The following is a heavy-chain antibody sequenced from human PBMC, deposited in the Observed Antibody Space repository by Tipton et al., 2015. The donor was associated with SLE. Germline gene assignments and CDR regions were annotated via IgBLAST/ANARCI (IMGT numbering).Heavy chain of an antibody. Sequence: SLRLSCAASGFTFSSYGMYWVRQAPGKGLEWAALIWYDGSNKYYADSVKGRFTISRDNSKNTLYLQMNSLRAEDTAVYYCARDHVVVPAALAYWGQGTLVTVSS. J-gene: IGHJ4*02. D-gene: IGHD2-2*01. CDR3: ARDHVVVPAALAY. CDR1: GFTFSSYG. CDR2: IWYDGSNK. V-gene: IGHV3-33*01.